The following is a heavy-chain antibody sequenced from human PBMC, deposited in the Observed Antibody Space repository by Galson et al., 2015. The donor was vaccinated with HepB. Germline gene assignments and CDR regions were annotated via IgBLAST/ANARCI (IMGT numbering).Heavy chain of an antibody. Sequence: SLRLSCAASGFAFSTYGMSWVRQAPGKGLEWVSVISGTGSGSDYADSVKGRFTISRDDSKNTLYLQMSSLRAEDTAVYYCAKALRQWLAPYYFDYWGQGTLVTVSA. V-gene: IGHV3-23*01. CDR2: ISGTGSGS. D-gene: IGHD6-19*01. CDR3: AKALRQWLAPYYFDY. CDR1: GFAFSTYG. J-gene: IGHJ4*02.